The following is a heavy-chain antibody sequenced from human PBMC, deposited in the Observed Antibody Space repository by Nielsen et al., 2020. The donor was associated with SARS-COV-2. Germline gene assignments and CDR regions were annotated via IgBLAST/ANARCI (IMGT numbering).Heavy chain of an antibody. J-gene: IGHJ5*02. CDR2: IYYSGST. D-gene: IGHD5-18*01. V-gene: IGHV4-30-4*01. Sequence: SETLSLTCTVSGGSISSADHYWSWIRQPPGKGLEWIGHIYYSGSTYNNPSLRSRVTISLDMSKNQFSLNLTSVTAADTAVYYCAGGYNYGSSFHPRGQGTLVTVSS. CDR1: GGSISSADHY. CDR3: AGGYNYGSSFHP.